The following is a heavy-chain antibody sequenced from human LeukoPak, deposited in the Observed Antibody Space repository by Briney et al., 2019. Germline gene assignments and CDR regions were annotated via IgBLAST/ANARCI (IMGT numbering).Heavy chain of an antibody. J-gene: IGHJ3*02. V-gene: IGHV4-61*02. CDR3: ARDQGASSNGWYSIAFDI. CDR1: GGSISSGCYY. CDR2: IYTSGNT. D-gene: IGHD6-19*01. Sequence: SQTLSLTCTVSGGSISSGCYYWSWIRQPAGKGLEWIGRIYTSGNTNYNPSLKSRVTISVDTSKNQFSLKLSSVTAADTAVYYCARDQGASSNGWYSIAFDIWGQGTMVTVSS.